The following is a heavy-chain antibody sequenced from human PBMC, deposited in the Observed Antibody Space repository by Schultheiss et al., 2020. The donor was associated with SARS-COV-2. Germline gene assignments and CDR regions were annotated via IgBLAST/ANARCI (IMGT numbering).Heavy chain of an antibody. J-gene: IGHJ3*02. D-gene: IGHD2-2*01. CDR2: ISYDGSNK. CDR3: ARGLGYCSSTSCYDAFDI. CDR1: GFTFSNAW. V-gene: IGHV3-30*03. Sequence: GGSLRLSCAASGFTFSNAWMSWVRQAPGKGLEWVAVISYDGSNKYYADSVKGRFTISRDNAKNSLYLQMNSLRAEDTAVYYCARGLGYCSSTSCYDAFDIWGQGTMVTVSS.